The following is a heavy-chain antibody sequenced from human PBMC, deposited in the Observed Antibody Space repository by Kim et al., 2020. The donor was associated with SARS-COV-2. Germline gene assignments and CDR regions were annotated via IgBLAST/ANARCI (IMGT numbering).Heavy chain of an antibody. CDR3: ARELGGGNSKHYYYYGMDV. Sequence: GGSLRLSCAASGFTFSSYSMNWVRQAPGKGLEWVSSISSSSSYIYYADSVKGRFTISRDNAKNSLYLQMNSLRAEDTAVYYCARELGGGNSKHYYYYGMDVWGQGTTVTVSS. D-gene: IGHD2-21*02. J-gene: IGHJ6*02. CDR1: GFTFSSYS. V-gene: IGHV3-21*01. CDR2: ISSSSSYI.